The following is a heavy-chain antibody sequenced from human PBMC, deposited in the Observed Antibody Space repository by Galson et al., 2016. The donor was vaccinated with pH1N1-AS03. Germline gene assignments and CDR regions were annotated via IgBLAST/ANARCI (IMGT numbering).Heavy chain of an antibody. J-gene: IGHJ4*02. D-gene: IGHD3-16*01. CDR1: GGSISSYY. CDR3: VSVWGDYDY. CDR2: IYTSGST. V-gene: IGHV4-4*07. Sequence: ETLSLTCTVSGGSISSYYWSWIRQPAGKGLEWIGRIYTSGSTIYNPSLKSRVTVSVGTSKNQLSLKLTSVTAADTAVYYCVSVWGDYDYWGQGTLVTVSS.